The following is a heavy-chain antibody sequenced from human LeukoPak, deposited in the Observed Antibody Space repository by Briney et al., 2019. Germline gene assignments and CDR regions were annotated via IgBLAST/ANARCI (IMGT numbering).Heavy chain of an antibody. CDR2: IIHNGST. J-gene: IGHJ6*02. CDR1: GGYFRGYY. CDR3: ARGVAYCSGDSCYPPLYGMDV. Sequence: SETLSLTCAVYGGYFRGYYWSWIRQPPGKGLEWIGEIIHNGSTNYNPSLKSRVTISVDTSKNQFSLKLSSVTAADTAVYYCARGVAYCSGDSCYPPLYGMDVWGQGTTVTVSS. V-gene: IGHV4-34*01. D-gene: IGHD2-15*01.